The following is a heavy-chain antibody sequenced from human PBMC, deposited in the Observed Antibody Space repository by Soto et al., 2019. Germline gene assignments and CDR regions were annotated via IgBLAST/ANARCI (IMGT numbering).Heavy chain of an antibody. J-gene: IGHJ4*02. CDR2: MNPNSGTT. V-gene: IGHV1-8*01. D-gene: IGHD5-12*01. Sequence: QVQLVQSGAEVKKPGASVKVSCKVSGYTFSTYDINWVRQATGQVPEWMGWMNPNSGTTDYAQNFHGRITRTRTTAISTADMELSSLRSEDTAIYYCARGGYNHPLWGVSDPTIDYWGQGTLVTVSA. CDR1: GYTFSTYD. CDR3: ARGGYNHPLWGVSDPTIDY.